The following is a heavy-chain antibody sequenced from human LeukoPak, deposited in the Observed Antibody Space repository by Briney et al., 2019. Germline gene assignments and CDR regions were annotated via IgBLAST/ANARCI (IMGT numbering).Heavy chain of an antibody. Sequence: GGSLRLSCAASGFIFSDYYMSWIRQAPGKGLEWVSSISNSGSTIYYADSVKGRFTISRDNSKNTLYLQMNSLRAEDTAVYYCAKRDYGDYGHFDYWGQGTLVTVSS. J-gene: IGHJ4*02. D-gene: IGHD4-17*01. CDR3: AKRDYGDYGHFDY. V-gene: IGHV3-11*01. CDR1: GFIFSDYY. CDR2: ISNSGSTI.